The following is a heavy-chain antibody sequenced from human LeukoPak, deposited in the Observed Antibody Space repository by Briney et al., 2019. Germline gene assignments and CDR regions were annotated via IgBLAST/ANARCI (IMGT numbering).Heavy chain of an antibody. V-gene: IGHV3-30*18. CDR3: AKDSVAMVYYYYYGMDV. D-gene: IGHD5-18*01. J-gene: IGHJ6*02. Sequence: GGSLRLSCAASGFTFSSYGMHWARQAPGKGLEWVAVISYDGSNKYYADSVKGRFTISRDNSKNTLYLQMNSLRAEDTAVYYCAKDSVAMVYYYYYGMDVWGQGTTVTVSS. CDR2: ISYDGSNK. CDR1: GFTFSSYG.